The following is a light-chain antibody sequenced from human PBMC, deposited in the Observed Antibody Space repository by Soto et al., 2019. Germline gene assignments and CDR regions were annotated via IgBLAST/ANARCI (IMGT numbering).Light chain of an antibody. J-gene: IGKJ1*01. CDR3: QQYNNWPPWT. Sequence: EIGMTQAPATPSVVPGERGTLSCQASQSVSSNLAWYQQKPGQAPRLLIYGASTRATGIPARFSGSGSGTEFTLTISSLQSEDFAVYYCQQYNNWPPWTFGQGTKVDI. CDR1: QSVSSN. V-gene: IGKV3-15*01. CDR2: GAS.